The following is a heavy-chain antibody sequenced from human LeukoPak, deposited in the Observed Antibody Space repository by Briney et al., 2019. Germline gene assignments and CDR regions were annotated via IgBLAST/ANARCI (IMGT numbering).Heavy chain of an antibody. V-gene: IGHV1-2*02. CDR3: ACSDSSGSASGISGVAIYYFDY. D-gene: IGHD2-15*01. Sequence: ASVKVSCKASGYTFTGYYIHCVRQAPGQGLEWMGWINPNSGGTNSAQKFQGRVTMTRDTSISTAYMGLGRLRSDDTAVYYCACSDSSGSASGISGVAIYYFDYWGQGTLVTVSS. J-gene: IGHJ4*02. CDR2: INPNSGGT. CDR1: GYTFTGYY.